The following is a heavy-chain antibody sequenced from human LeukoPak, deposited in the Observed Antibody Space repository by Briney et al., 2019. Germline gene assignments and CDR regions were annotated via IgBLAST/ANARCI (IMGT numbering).Heavy chain of an antibody. D-gene: IGHD3-10*01. CDR2: VIPIFGII. J-gene: IGHJ4*02. V-gene: IGHV1-69*13. CDR1: GGTLNNFA. Sequence: SVKVSCKASGGTLNNFAVSWVRQAPGQGLEWMGGVIPIFGIIDYAQKFQGRVTITADESTSTAYMELSSLRSEDTAIYYCAKDLHRLPMAVDYWGQGTLVTVSS. CDR3: AKDLHRLPMAVDY.